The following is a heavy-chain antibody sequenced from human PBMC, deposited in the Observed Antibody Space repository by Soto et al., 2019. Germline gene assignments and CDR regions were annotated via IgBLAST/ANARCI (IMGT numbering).Heavy chain of an antibody. Sequence: PSETLSLTCTVSGDSISSYYWSWIRQPPGKGLEWIGYIYYSGSTNYNPSLKSRVTISVDTSKNQFSLKLSSVTAADTAVYYCARSYMIAAPPFYYYYYGMDVWGQGTTVTVSS. V-gene: IGHV4-59*01. CDR1: GDSISSYY. CDR3: ARSYMIAAPPFYYYYYGMDV. D-gene: IGHD6-6*01. CDR2: IYYSGST. J-gene: IGHJ6*02.